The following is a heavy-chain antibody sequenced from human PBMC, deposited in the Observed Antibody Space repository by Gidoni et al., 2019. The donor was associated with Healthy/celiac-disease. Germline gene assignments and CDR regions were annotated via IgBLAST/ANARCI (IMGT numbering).Heavy chain of an antibody. V-gene: IGHV3-30-3*01. CDR3: ARDREDLGYCSSTSCYQAWYNWFDP. Sequence: QVQLVESGGGVVQPGMSLRLSCAASGFTFSSYAMHLFRQAPGKGLEWVAVISYDGSNKYYADSVKGRFTISRDNSKNTLYLQMNSLRAEDTAVYYCARDREDLGYCSSTSCYQAWYNWFDPWGQGTLVTVSS. J-gene: IGHJ5*02. CDR2: ISYDGSNK. D-gene: IGHD2-2*01. CDR1: GFTFSSYA.